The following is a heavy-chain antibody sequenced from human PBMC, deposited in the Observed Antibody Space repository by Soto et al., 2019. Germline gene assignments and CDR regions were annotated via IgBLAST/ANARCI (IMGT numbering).Heavy chain of an antibody. Sequence: VWSLRVSCAASGYTFGRYALSWFRQAPGKGLEWVSAISGSGGSTYYADSVKGRFTISRDNAKNSLYLQLNSLRAEDTAISYWARPRFRGMDVWGQGSTVTVSS. J-gene: IGHJ6*02. CDR2: ISGSGGST. CDR1: GYTFGRYA. D-gene: IGHD3-10*01. CDR3: ARPRFRGMDV. V-gene: IGHV3-23*01.